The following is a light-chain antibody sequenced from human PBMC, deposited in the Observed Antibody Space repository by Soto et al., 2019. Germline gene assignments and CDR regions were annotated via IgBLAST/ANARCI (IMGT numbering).Light chain of an antibody. CDR2: GAS. J-gene: IGKJ1*01. CDR1: QSISSSY. Sequence: EIVLTQSPGTLSLSPGERATLSCRASQSISSSYLAWYQQKPGQAPRLLIFGASSRATGIPDRFSGSGSGTAFTLTISRLEPDDFATYYCQQYATFGQGTKVEF. CDR3: QQYAT. V-gene: IGKV3-20*01.